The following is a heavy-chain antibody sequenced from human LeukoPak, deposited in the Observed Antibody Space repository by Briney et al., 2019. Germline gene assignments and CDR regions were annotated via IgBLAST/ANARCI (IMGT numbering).Heavy chain of an antibody. V-gene: IGHV1-18*04. CDR2: ISAYNGNT. CDR1: GGTFSRYA. CDR3: ARDKKVITSKVWFDP. J-gene: IGHJ5*02. D-gene: IGHD3-22*01. Sequence: ASVKVSCKASGGTFSRYAISWVRQAPGQGLEWMGWISAYNGNTNYAQKLQGRVTMTTDTSTSTAYVELRSLRSDDTAVYYCARDKKVITSKVWFDPWGQGTLVTVSS.